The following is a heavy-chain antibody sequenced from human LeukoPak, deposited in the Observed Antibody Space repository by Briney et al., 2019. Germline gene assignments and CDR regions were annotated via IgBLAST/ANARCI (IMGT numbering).Heavy chain of an antibody. CDR1: GGSISSYY. CDR3: ARDRPHYGSGWAFAY. D-gene: IGHD3-10*01. CDR2: IYYSGST. Sequence: SETLSLTCTVSGGSISSYYWSWIRQPPGKGLEWIGYIYYSGSTNYNPSLKSRVTISVDTSKNQFSLKLSSVTAADTAVYYCARDRPHYGSGWAFAYWGQGTLVTVSS. J-gene: IGHJ4*02. V-gene: IGHV4-59*01.